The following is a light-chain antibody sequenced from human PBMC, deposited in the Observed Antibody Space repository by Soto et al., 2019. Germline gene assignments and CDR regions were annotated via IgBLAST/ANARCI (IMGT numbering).Light chain of an antibody. CDR1: QSISSY. V-gene: IGKV1-39*01. CDR2: AAS. Sequence: DIRMTQSPSSLSASVGDRVTITCRASQSISSYLNWYQQKPGKAPKLLIYAASSLQSGVPSRLSGSGSGTDFTLTISSLHPEDFATYYCQQSYSTPRTFGQGTQVDIX. CDR3: QQSYSTPRT. J-gene: IGKJ1*01.